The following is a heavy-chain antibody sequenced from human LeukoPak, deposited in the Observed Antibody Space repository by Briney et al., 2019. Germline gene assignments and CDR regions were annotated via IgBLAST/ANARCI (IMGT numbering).Heavy chain of an antibody. D-gene: IGHD1-1*01. CDR2: VYSSGST. V-gene: IGHV4-59*01. Sequence: PSETLSLTCSVSGGSISSYYWNWIRQPPGKGLEWIGYVYSSGSTNYNPSLKSRVTISVDTSKNQFSLRLISVTAADTAVYYCARGQQLDYWGQGLLVTVSS. J-gene: IGHJ4*02. CDR3: ARGQQLDY. CDR1: GGSISSYY.